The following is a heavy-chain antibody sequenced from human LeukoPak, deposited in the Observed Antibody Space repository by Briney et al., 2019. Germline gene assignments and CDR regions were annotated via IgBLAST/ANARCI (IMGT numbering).Heavy chain of an antibody. Sequence: SETLSLTCTLSGYSISSGHYWGWIRQPPGKGLEWIGSMYHSGSTYYNPPLKSRVTISEDTSKNQFSLKLRSVTAADTAVYYCARGPRFGELLWHWFDPWGQGTLVTVSS. CDR3: ARGPRFGELLWHWFDP. V-gene: IGHV4-38-2*02. CDR2: MYHSGST. D-gene: IGHD3-10*01. J-gene: IGHJ5*02. CDR1: GYSISSGHY.